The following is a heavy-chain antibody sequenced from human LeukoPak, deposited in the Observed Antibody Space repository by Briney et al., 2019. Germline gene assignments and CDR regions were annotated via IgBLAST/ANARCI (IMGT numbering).Heavy chain of an antibody. CDR1: GYTFTSYG. D-gene: IGHD3-22*01. CDR2: ISAYNANT. V-gene: IGHV1-18*01. J-gene: IGHJ4*02. CDR3: ATEKGDSSGYSPGNYFDY. Sequence: ASVKVSCKASGYTFTSYGINWVRQAPGQGLEWMGWISAYNANTNYAQKLQGRVTMTTDTSTSTAYMELRSLRSDDTAVYYCATEKGDSSGYSPGNYFDYWGQGTLVTVSS.